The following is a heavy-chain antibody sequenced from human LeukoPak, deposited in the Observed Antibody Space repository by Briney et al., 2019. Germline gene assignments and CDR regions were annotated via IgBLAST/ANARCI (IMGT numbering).Heavy chain of an antibody. CDR3: AKSELRFLEWLSLPDY. Sequence: GGSLRLSCAASGFTFSSYGMHWVRQAPGKGLEWVAFIRYDGSNKYYADSVKGRFTISRDNSKNTLYLQMNSLRAEDTAVYYCAKSELRFLEWLSLPDYWGQGTLVTVSS. CDR2: IRYDGSNK. J-gene: IGHJ4*02. V-gene: IGHV3-30*02. CDR1: GFTFSSYG. D-gene: IGHD3-3*01.